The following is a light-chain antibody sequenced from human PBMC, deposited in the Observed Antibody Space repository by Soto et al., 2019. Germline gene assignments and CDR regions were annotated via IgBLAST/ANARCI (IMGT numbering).Light chain of an antibody. V-gene: IGKV3-20*01. CDR1: QALSSSS. Sequence: ETLLTQSPGTLSLSPGESGTLSCRAGQALSSSSLAWYQQKPGQAPRLLIYGASTRASGIPDRFSGGGSGTDFTLTISRLEPEDFAVYYCHQYGSSPLTFGGGTKVEI. CDR2: GAS. CDR3: HQYGSSPLT. J-gene: IGKJ4*01.